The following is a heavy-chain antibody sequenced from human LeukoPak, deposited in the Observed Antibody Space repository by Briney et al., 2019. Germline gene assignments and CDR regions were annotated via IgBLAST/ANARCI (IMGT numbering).Heavy chain of an antibody. V-gene: IGHV1-2*02. CDR3: ARTMVRGVIFDY. Sequence: XWXRXAPXXGLEWMGWINPNSGGTNYAQKFQGRVTMTRDTSISTAYMELSRLRSDDTAVYYCARTMVRGVIFDYWGQGTLVTVSS. J-gene: IGHJ4*02. CDR2: INPNSGGT. D-gene: IGHD3-10*01.